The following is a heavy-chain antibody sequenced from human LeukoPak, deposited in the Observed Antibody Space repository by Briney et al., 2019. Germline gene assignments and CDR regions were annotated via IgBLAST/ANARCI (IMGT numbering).Heavy chain of an antibody. D-gene: IGHD3-10*01. J-gene: IGHJ3*02. CDR1: GDSISSYY. V-gene: IGHV4-59*01. Sequence: SETLSLTCTVSGDSISSYYWYWIRQSPGKGLEWIGYIYHGGSTKNNPSLKRRLTMSLDTSKNQFSLKLSSVTATDTAIYYCARELSPGRFGEFPPAFDIWGQGTMVTVSS. CDR2: IYHGGST. CDR3: ARELSPGRFGEFPPAFDI.